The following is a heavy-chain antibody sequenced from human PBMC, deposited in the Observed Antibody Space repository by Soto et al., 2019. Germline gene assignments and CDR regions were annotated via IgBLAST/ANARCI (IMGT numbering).Heavy chain of an antibody. D-gene: IGHD3-9*01. CDR3: ARGDYDILTGYFHDASDI. V-gene: IGHV4-30-2*01. CDR1: GGSISSGGYS. Sequence: SETLSLTCAVSGGSISSGGYSWSWIRQPPGKGLEWIGYIYHSGSTYYNPSLKSRVTISVDRSKNQFSLKLSSVTAADTAVYYCARGDYDILTGYFHDASDIWGQGTMVTVSS. CDR2: IYHSGST. J-gene: IGHJ3*02.